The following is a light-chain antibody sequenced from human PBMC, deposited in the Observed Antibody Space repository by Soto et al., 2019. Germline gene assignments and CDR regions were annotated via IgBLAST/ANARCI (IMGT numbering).Light chain of an antibody. V-gene: IGKV3D-20*01. J-gene: IGKJ4*01. CDR3: QQYGSSPPLT. CDR2: DAS. Sequence: EIVLTQSPATLSLSPGERATLSCGASQSVRSSYLAWYQQKPGLAPRLLIYDASSRATGIPDRFSGSGSGTDFTLTISRLEPEDFEVYYCQQYGSSPPLTFGGGTKVEIK. CDR1: QSVRSSY.